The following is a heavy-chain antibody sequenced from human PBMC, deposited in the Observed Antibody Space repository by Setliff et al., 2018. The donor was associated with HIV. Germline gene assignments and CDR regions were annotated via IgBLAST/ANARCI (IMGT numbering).Heavy chain of an antibody. CDR1: GGSIYGSDYY. Sequence: SETLSLTCTVSGGSIYGSDYYWGWIRQPPGKGLESIGSIYYSGTTYYNPSLKSRLTISVDTSKNQFSLKLSSVTAADTAVYYCARPVEMANREFDYWGQGTLVTVSS. J-gene: IGHJ4*02. D-gene: IGHD1-26*01. CDR3: ARPVEMANREFDY. V-gene: IGHV4-39*01. CDR2: IYYSGTT.